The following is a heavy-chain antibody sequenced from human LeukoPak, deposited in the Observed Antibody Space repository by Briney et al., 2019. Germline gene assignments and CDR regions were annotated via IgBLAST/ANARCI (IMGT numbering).Heavy chain of an antibody. V-gene: IGHV1-18*04. J-gene: IGHJ4*02. CDR2: ISAYNSNT. Sequence: GASVKVSCKASGYTFTSYGISWVRQAPGQELEWMGWISAYNSNTNYAQKLQGRVTMTTDTSTSTAYMELRSLRSDDTAVYYCARGRGFGELSLEYYFDYWGQGTLVTVSS. D-gene: IGHD3-10*01. CDR3: ARGRGFGELSLEYYFDY. CDR1: GYTFTSYG.